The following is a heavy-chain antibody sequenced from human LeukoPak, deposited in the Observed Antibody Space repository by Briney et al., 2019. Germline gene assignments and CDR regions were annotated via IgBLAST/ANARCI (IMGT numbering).Heavy chain of an antibody. D-gene: IGHD1-14*01. Sequence: KPSETLSLTCDVSGGSISSFHWSWIRQPPGKGLEWMLSFYSNGRINYNPSLKSRVTTSVDTSKNQFSLTLTSVTAADTAFYYCARDRHQLTSRSTGYNWFDLWGPGTLVTVSS. CDR2: FYSNGRI. CDR3: ARDRHQLTSRSTGYNWFDL. CDR1: GGSISSFH. J-gene: IGHJ5*02. V-gene: IGHV4-59*01.